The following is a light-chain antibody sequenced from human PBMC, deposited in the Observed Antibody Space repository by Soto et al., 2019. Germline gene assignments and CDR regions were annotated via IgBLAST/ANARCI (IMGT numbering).Light chain of an antibody. Sequence: DIQMTQSPSSLSTSVGDIVTITCRASQSISSYLNWYQQKPRKAPKLLIYAASSLQSGVPSRFSGRGSGTDFTLTISSLQPEDFATCYCQQSYSTPRTFGQGTKVEIK. CDR1: QSISSY. J-gene: IGKJ1*01. CDR2: AAS. CDR3: QQSYSTPRT. V-gene: IGKV1-39*01.